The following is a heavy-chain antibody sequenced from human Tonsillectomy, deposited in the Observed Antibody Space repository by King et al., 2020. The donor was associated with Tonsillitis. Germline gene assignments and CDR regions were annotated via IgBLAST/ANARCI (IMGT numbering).Heavy chain of an antibody. J-gene: IGHJ4*02. Sequence: VQLVQSGAEVKKPGASVKVSCKASGYTFTGYYMHWVRQAPGQGLEWLGWINPNSGGTNYAQKFQGRVTMTRDTSISTAYMELSSLRSDDTAVYYCARDSELWFGENDYWGQGTLVTVSS. D-gene: IGHD3-10*01. CDR1: GYTFTGYY. CDR3: ARDSELWFGENDY. V-gene: IGHV1-2*02. CDR2: INPNSGGT.